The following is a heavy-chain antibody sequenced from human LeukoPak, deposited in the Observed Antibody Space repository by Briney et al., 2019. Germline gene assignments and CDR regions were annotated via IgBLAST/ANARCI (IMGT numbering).Heavy chain of an antibody. CDR2: ISWNGGII. Sequence: PGGSLRLSCAASGFTFDNCAMHWVRKVPGKGLEWVSGISWNGGIIGYADSVKGRFTIPRDSAKNSLYLQMNSLRVEDTALYYCAKGGLRLYFGQFHYWGQGTLVTVSS. J-gene: IGHJ4*02. D-gene: IGHD3-10*01. V-gene: IGHV3-9*01. CDR1: GFTFDNCA. CDR3: AKGGLRLYFGQFHY.